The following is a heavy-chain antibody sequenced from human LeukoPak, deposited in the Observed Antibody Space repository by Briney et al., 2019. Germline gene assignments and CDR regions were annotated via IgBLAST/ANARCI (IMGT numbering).Heavy chain of an antibody. CDR1: GFTFSSYG. CDR3: TKNLPPGIAVASPFDY. J-gene: IGHJ4*01. CDR2: ISYDGTKK. Sequence: PGGSLRLSCAASGFTFSSYGMHWVRQAPGKGLEWVAVISYDGTKKYYADSVKGRFTISRDNSKNTLYLQMNSLRAEDTAVYYCTKNLPPGIAVASPFDYWGQGTLVTVSS. V-gene: IGHV3-30*18. D-gene: IGHD6-19*01.